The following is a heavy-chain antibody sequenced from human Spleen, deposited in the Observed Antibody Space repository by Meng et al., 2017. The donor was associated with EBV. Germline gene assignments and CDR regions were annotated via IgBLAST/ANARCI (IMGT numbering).Heavy chain of an antibody. CDR2: ISADNGNT. CDR1: GYTFTNYG. D-gene: IGHD1-26*01. J-gene: IGHJ4*02. CDR3: ARDSDIVGATYDY. Sequence: QVQLGQAGAEVKKPGASVKVSCKTSGYTFTNYGITWVRQVPGQGLEWMGWISADNGNTNYAQNFQGRISMTTDTSTSTAYMELRFLGSADTAVYYCARDSDIVGATYDYWGQGTLVTVSS. V-gene: IGHV1-18*01.